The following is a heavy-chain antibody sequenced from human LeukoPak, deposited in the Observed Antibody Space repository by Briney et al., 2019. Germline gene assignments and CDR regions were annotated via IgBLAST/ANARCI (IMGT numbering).Heavy chain of an antibody. CDR1: GFTFSNYG. D-gene: IGHD6-19*01. CDR3: ARSVPGGSGWMGSIEY. CDR2: ISSSYST. Sequence: GGSLRLSCAASGFTFSNYGMSWVRQAPGKGLEWVSAISSSYSTYYADSVKGRFTISRDNSKNTLYLQMNSLRVGDTAVYYCARSVPGGSGWMGSIEYWGQGTLVTVPS. J-gene: IGHJ4*02. V-gene: IGHV3-23*01.